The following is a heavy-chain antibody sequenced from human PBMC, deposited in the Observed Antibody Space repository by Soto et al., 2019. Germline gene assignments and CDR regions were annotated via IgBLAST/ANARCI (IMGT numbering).Heavy chain of an antibody. CDR3: ARVPDYYETTGYFYFDT. CDR2: INHGPTT. Sequence: SETLSLTCGVYGASLSGYYFSWIRQSPGKGLEWIGEINHGPTTNYNPSLKSRVAISVDTSKNQFSLKVNSVTAADTAVYYCARVPDYYETTGYFYFDTWGQGTLVTVSS. CDR1: GASLSGYY. V-gene: IGHV4-34*01. J-gene: IGHJ4*02. D-gene: IGHD3-22*01.